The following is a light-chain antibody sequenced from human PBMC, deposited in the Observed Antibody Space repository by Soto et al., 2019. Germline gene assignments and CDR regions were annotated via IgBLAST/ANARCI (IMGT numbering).Light chain of an antibody. CDR3: QQTGSPPLT. J-gene: IGKJ3*01. Sequence: DIQMTQSPSSLSASVGDRVTITCRASQSLGSYLIWYQQQPPEAPELLIYAASSFQSGVPSRFSGSGSGTDFTLTISSLQPEHFATYYCQQTGSPPLTFGPGTKADIK. CDR2: AAS. V-gene: IGKV1-39*01. CDR1: QSLGSY.